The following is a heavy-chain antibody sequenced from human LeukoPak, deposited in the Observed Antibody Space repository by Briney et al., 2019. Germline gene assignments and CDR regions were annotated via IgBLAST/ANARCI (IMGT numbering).Heavy chain of an antibody. Sequence: GGSLRLSCAASGFTFSSYAMSWVRQAPGKGLEWVSGISVTGGATYYADSVKGQFTISRDNSKNTLYLQMNSLRAEDTASYFCAKDMGAYGAYSNFDYWGQGILVIVSS. D-gene: IGHD4-17*01. V-gene: IGHV3-23*01. CDR3: AKDMGAYGAYSNFDY. J-gene: IGHJ4*02. CDR1: GFTFSSYA. CDR2: ISVTGGAT.